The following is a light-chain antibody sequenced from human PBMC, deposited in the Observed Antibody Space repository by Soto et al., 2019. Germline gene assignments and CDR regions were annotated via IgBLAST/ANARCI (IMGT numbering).Light chain of an antibody. CDR2: GAS. V-gene: IGKV3-15*01. CDR1: QSVSSN. CDR3: QQYNNWPFTT. J-gene: IGKJ5*01. Sequence: EIVMTQSPATLSVSPGERATLSCRASQSVSSNLAWYQQKPGQAPRLLICGASTRATGIPARFSGSGSGTEFTLTISSLQSEDFAVYYCQQYNNWPFTTFGQGTRLEIK.